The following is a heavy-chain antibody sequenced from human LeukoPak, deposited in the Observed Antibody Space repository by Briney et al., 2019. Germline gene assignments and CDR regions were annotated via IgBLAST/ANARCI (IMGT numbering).Heavy chain of an antibody. CDR3: ARLDQLLWFGELYPPPPAFDP. CDR1: GYTFTSYY. D-gene: IGHD3-10*01. J-gene: IGHJ5*02. V-gene: IGHV1-46*01. Sequence: ASVKVSCKASGYTFTSYYMHWVRQAPGQGLEWMGIINPSGGSTSYAQKFQGRVTMTRDTSTSTVYMELSSLRSDDTAVYYCARLDQLLWFGELYPPPPAFDPWGQGTLVTVSS. CDR2: INPSGGST.